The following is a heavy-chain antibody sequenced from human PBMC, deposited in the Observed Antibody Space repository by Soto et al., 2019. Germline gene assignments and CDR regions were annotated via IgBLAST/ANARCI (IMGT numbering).Heavy chain of an antibody. CDR1: GGSISSGY. V-gene: IGHV4-59*08. J-gene: IGHJ3*01. D-gene: IGHD3-9*01. Sequence: QVQLQESGPGLVKPSETLSLTCTVSGGSISSGYWTWIRQPPGKGLEWIGYIYYSGSTKYNPSLKSRVTISIGTSKDQFSLNLSSVAAADTAVYYCARGYYSLLTGRGVDAFDVWGQGTMVTVSS. CDR3: ARGYYSLLTGRGVDAFDV. CDR2: IYYSGST.